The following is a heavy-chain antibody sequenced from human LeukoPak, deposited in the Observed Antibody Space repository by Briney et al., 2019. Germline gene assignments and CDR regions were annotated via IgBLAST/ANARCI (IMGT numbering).Heavy chain of an antibody. D-gene: IGHD2-15*01. V-gene: IGHV3-74*01. J-gene: IGHJ6*02. CDR3: ARDRLILQGMDV. CDR2: INSDGSST. Sequence: GGSLRLSCAASGFTFDDYAMHWVRQAPGKGLVWVSRINSDGSSTSYADSVKGRFTISRDNAKNTLYLQMNSLRAEDTAVYYCARDRLILQGMDVWGQGTTVTVSS. CDR1: GFTFDDYA.